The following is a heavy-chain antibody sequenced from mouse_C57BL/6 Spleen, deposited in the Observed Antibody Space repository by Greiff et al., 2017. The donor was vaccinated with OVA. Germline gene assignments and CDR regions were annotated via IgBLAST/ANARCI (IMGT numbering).Heavy chain of an antibody. J-gene: IGHJ4*01. CDR3: ARGGYYAMDY. V-gene: IGHV1-64*01. CDR2: IHPNSGST. Sequence: QVQLQQPGAELVKPGASVKLSCNASGYTFTSYWMHWVKQRPGQGLEWIGMIHPNSGSTNYNEKFKSKATLTVDKSSSTAYMQLSSLTSADSAVYYCARGGYYAMDYWGQGTSVTVSS. CDR1: GYTFTSYW.